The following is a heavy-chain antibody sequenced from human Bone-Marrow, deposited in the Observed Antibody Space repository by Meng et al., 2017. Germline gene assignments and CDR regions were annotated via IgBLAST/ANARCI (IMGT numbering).Heavy chain of an antibody. Sequence: GESLKISCAASGFTFSNAWMTWVRQAPGKGLEWVSGINWNGGSKGYADSVKGRFTISRDNAKNSLYLQMNSLRAEDTALYYCATTDYYDTSGYYPFDYWGQGTLVTVSS. CDR1: GFTFSNAW. J-gene: IGHJ4*02. CDR3: ATTDYYDTSGYYPFDY. D-gene: IGHD3-22*01. V-gene: IGHV3-20*04. CDR2: INWNGGSK.